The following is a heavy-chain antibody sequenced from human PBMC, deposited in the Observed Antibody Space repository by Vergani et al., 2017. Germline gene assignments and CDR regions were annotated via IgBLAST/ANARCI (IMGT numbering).Heavy chain of an antibody. D-gene: IGHD7-27*01. V-gene: IGHV3-21*01. Sequence: EVHLVESGGGLVKPGGSLRLSCAASGFTFSTYSMNWVRQAPGKGLEWVSCFSSRSSHIYYADSVKGRFTISRDNAKNSLYLQMNSLRAEDTAVYYCARAQSLGTPDIYYYYMDVWGKGTTVTVSS. CDR3: ARAQSLGTPDIYYYYMDV. J-gene: IGHJ6*03. CDR1: GFTFSTYS. CDR2: FSSRSSHI.